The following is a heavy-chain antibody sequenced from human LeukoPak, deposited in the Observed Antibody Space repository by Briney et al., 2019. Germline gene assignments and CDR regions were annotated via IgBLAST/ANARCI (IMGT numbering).Heavy chain of an antibody. CDR1: GFALIIYA. CDR2: TSSSDAGT. J-gene: IGHJ4*02. Sequence: RSGGSLRLSCAASGFALIIYAMSWVRQAPGKRLECVSATSSSDAGTYHAESVRGRFTISRDNSKKTLYLQMNSLRADDAAVYYCARAPVTSCRGAFCYPFDIWGEGALVTVSS. V-gene: IGHV3-23*01. CDR3: ARAPVTSCRGAFCYPFDI. D-gene: IGHD2-15*01.